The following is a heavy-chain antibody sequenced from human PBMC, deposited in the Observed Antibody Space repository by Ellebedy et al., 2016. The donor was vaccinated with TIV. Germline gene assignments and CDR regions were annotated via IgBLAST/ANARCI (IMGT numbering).Heavy chain of an antibody. J-gene: IGHJ4*02. D-gene: IGHD4-17*01. V-gene: IGHV3-53*01. CDR2: LHSGGTT. CDR3: ARAPTVTSVLDC. CDR1: GFTISNNY. Sequence: GESLKISXAASGFTISNNYMSWVRQAPGKGLEWVAILHSGGTTFYADSVKGRFTISRDSSKNTLYLQMNSLRVEDTAVYYCARAPTVTSVLDCWGQGTLVTVSS.